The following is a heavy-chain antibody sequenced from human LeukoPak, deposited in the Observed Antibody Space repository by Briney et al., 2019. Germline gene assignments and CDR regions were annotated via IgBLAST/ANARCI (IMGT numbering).Heavy chain of an antibody. D-gene: IGHD2-2*01. V-gene: IGHV4-34*01. CDR1: PYVFSDGYY. J-gene: IGHJ6*03. Sequence: SETLSLTCSVSPYVFSDGYYWSWIRQPPGKGLEWIGEINHSGSTNYNPSLKSRVTISVHTSKNQFSLKLSSVTAADTALYYCARRAGYCSGTNCSYYYYYYMDVWAKGTTVTISS. CDR2: INHSGST. CDR3: ARRAGYCSGTNCSYYYYYYMDV.